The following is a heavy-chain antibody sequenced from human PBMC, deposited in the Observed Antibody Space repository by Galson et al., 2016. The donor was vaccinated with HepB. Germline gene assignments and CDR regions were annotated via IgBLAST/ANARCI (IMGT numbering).Heavy chain of an antibody. J-gene: IGHJ4*02. CDR2: IYPGDSDT. D-gene: IGHD6-19*01. CDR1: GYSFTNYW. Sequence: GAEVKKPGESLKISCKTFGYSFTNYWIGWVRQMPGKGLEWMGIIYPGDSDTRYSPSFQGQVTISADRSISTAYLQWSSLKASDTAMYYCARQGDSGWSPLDSWGQGTLVTVSS. CDR3: ARQGDSGWSPLDS. V-gene: IGHV5-51*01.